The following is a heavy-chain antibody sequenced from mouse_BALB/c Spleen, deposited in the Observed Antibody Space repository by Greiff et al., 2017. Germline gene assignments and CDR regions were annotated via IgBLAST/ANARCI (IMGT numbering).Heavy chain of an antibody. CDR2: IWRGGST. D-gene: IGHD2-1*01. Sequence: QVQLQQSGPSLVQPSQSLSITCTVSGFSLTSYGVHWVRQSPGKGLEWLGVIWRGGSTDYNAAFMSRLSITKDNSKSQVFFKMNSLQADDTAIYYCAKKGIYGNYVFAYWGQGTLVTVSA. CDR3: AKKGIYGNYVFAY. J-gene: IGHJ3*01. CDR1: GFSLTSYG. V-gene: IGHV2-5-1*01.